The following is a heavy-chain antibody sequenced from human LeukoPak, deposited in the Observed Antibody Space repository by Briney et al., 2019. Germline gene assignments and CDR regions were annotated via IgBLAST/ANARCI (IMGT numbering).Heavy chain of an antibody. D-gene: IGHD1-26*01. J-gene: IGHJ4*02. CDR2: INHSGST. V-gene: IGHV4-61*08. CDR3: ATPLRSRFDS. Sequence: SETLSLTCTVSGGSISSGDYYWSWIRQPPGKGLEWIGEINHSGSTNYNPSLKSRVTISVDTSKNQFSLKLSSVTAADTAVYYCATPLRSRFDSWGQGTLVTVSS. CDR1: GGSISSGDYY.